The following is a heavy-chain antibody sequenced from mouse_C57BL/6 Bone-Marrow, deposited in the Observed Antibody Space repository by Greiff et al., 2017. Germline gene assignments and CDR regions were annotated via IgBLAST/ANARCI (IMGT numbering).Heavy chain of an antibody. D-gene: IGHD2-5*01. CDR1: GFSLTSYG. J-gene: IGHJ3*01. V-gene: IGHV2-2*01. CDR3: ASYSNYGWFAY. CDR2: IGSGGST. Sequence: VQLQESGPGLVQSSQRLSITCTVSGFSLTSYGVHWVRQSPGKGLEWLGEIGSGGSTDSNAAFKSRLSISKDNSKSQVFFTMTSLQADDTAIYYCASYSNYGWFAYWGQGTLVTVAA.